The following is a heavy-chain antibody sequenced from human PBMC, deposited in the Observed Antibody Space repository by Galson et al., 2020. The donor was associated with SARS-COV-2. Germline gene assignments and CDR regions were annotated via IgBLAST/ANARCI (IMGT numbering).Heavy chain of an antibody. J-gene: IGHJ4*02. D-gene: IGHD3-10*01. CDR3: AKSSRY. V-gene: IGHV4-39*07. CDR1: GFSISSSSQS. Sequence: SQTLSLTCTVSGFSISSSSQSWGWIRQPPGQGPEWIGSYFHSGSTFYKSSLKNRLTISVDTSRNQFSLQLTSVTAADTAIYYCAKSSRYWGQGTLVTVSS. CDR2: YFHSGST.